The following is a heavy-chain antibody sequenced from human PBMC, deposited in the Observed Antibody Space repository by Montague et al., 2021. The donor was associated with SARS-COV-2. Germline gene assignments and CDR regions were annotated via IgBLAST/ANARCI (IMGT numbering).Heavy chain of an antibody. CDR2: IYYSGST. CDR1: GGSISSSSYY. V-gene: IGHV4-39*07. D-gene: IGHD5-24*01. Sequence: SETLSLTCTVSGGSISSSSYYWGWIRQPPGKGLEWTGSIYYSGSTYYXPSLESRVTISVDTSKNQFSLKLSSVTAADTAVYYCARVFPRWMQFDPYFDFWGQGTLVTVSS. CDR3: ARVFPRWMQFDPYFDF. J-gene: IGHJ4*02.